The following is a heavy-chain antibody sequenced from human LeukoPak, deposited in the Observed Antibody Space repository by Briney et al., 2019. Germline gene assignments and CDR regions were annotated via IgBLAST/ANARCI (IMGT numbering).Heavy chain of an antibody. CDR1: GGSISSYY. V-gene: IGHV4-59*08. J-gene: IGHJ4*02. Sequence: SETLSLTCTVSGGSISSYYWSWIRQPPGKGLEWIGYIYYSGSTNYSPSLKSRVTISVDTSKNQFSLNLNSVTAADTAVYYCARRLGTGFDYWGQGTLVTVSS. CDR2: IYYSGST. D-gene: IGHD7-27*01. CDR3: ARRLGTGFDY.